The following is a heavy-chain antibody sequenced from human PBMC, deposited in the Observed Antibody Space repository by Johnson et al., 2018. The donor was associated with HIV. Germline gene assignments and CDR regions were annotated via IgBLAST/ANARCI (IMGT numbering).Heavy chain of an antibody. V-gene: IGHV3-30*03. Sequence: QVQLVESGGGVVQPGRSLRLSCAASEFTFSAFGMHWVRQAPGKGLEWVAVISYDGSKKYYADSVKGRFTISRDNSKNTLYLQMNSLRAEDTAVYYCAREAGTAFDIWGQGTMVTVSS. CDR2: ISYDGSKK. CDR3: AREAGTAFDI. J-gene: IGHJ3*02. CDR1: EFTFSAFG.